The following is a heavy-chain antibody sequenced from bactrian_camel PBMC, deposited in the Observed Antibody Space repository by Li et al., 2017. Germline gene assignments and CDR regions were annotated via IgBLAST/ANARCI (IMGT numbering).Heavy chain of an antibody. V-gene: IGHV3S55*01. CDR2: ITSDGIT. CDR1: GYTHVYTRYT. J-gene: IGHJ4*01. Sequence: HVQLVESGGGSVETGGSLRLSCTASGYTHVYTRYTLAWFRQAPLHEREGVASITSDGITYYADSVKGRFTISRDNAKNTLYLQLNSLTTEDTAMYYCAKLEGGSWLTLWGQGTQVTVS. D-gene: IGHD6*01. CDR3: AKLEGGSWLTL.